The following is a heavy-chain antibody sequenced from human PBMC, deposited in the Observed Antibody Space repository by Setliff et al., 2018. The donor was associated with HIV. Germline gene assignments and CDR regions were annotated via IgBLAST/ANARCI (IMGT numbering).Heavy chain of an antibody. D-gene: IGHD4-17*01. Sequence: SETLSLTCTVSGDSINSGSYYWSWIRQPAGKGLEWIGRVSSRGDTNYNPSLKSRVTMSVDTSKNQFSLKLTSVTASDTAVYYCARAAAGNTGPFDLWGQGSPVTVSS. V-gene: IGHV4-61*02. J-gene: IGHJ4*02. CDR3: ARAAAGNTGPFDL. CDR1: GDSINSGSYY. CDR2: VSSRGDT.